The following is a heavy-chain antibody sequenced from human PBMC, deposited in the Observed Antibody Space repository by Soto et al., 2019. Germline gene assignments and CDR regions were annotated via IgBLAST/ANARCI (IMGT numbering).Heavy chain of an antibody. V-gene: IGHV3-7*01. J-gene: IGHJ4*02. Sequence: PGGSLRLSCAASGFTFSNYWMSWVRQAPGKGLEWVANIKQDGSEKYYVDSVKGRFTISRDNAKNSLYLQMNSLRAEDTAAYYCTRDLIILVVPAAHDYWGQGTVVTVSS. CDR1: GFTFSNYW. CDR2: IKQDGSEK. D-gene: IGHD2-2*01. CDR3: TRDLIILVVPAAHDY.